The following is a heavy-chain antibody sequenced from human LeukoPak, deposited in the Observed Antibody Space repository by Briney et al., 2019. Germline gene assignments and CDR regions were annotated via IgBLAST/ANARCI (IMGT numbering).Heavy chain of an antibody. J-gene: IGHJ6*02. CDR2: IYYSGST. CDR1: GGSISSYY. D-gene: IGHD3-10*01. Sequence: SETLSLTCTGSGGSISSYYWSWIRQPPGKGLEWIGYIYYSGSTNYNPSLKSRVTISVDTSKNQFSLKLSSVTAADTAVYYCARDTYGSGSYYNGPYYYGMDVWGQGTTVTVSS. V-gene: IGHV4-59*01. CDR3: ARDTYGSGSYYNGPYYYGMDV.